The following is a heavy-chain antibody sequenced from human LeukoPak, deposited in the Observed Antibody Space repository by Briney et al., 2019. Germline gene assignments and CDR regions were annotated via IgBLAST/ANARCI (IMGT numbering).Heavy chain of an antibody. D-gene: IGHD1-1*01. Sequence: PGGSLRLSCAASGFTFSSSDMHWVRQAPGQGLEWVAIIYYDGSNKYNADSVKGRFTISRDNSKNMLFLQLNSLRAEDTAVYYCAKGYNWNDSYWGQGTLVTVSS. J-gene: IGHJ4*02. CDR2: IYYDGSNK. V-gene: IGHV3-33*06. CDR1: GFTFSSSD. CDR3: AKGYNWNDSY.